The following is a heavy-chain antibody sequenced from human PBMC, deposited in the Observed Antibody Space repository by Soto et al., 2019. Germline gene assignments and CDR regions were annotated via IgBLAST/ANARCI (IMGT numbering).Heavy chain of an antibody. CDR2: MNPNSGNT. J-gene: IGHJ6*03. V-gene: IGHV1-8*01. CDR3: ARKRGYYYYMDV. CDR1: GYTFTSYD. D-gene: IGHD3-16*01. Sequence: ASVKVSCKASGYTFTSYDINCVRQATGQGLEWMGWMNPNSGNTGYAQKFLGRVTMTRNTSISTAYMELSSLRSEDTAVYYCARKRGYYYYMDVWGKGTTVTVS.